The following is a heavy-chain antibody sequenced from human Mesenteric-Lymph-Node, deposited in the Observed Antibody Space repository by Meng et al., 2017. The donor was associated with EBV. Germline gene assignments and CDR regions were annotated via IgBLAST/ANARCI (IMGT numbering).Heavy chain of an antibody. V-gene: IGHV7-4-1*02. D-gene: IGHD3-9*01. CDR3: ARFDWLAHF. Sequence: QVQRVQSGSELRKPGASVKISFKAFGYIFNKYEMNWIRQAPGQGLEWMGWINTNTGNPTYAQDFTGRFVFSVDTSVSTAYLQISSLESDDTAVYYCARFDWLAHFWGQGTLVTVSS. CDR2: INTNTGNP. CDR1: GYIFNKYE. J-gene: IGHJ4*02.